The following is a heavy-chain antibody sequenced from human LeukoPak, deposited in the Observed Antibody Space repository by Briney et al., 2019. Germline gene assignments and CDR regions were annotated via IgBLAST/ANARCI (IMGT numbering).Heavy chain of an antibody. Sequence: ASVKVSCKVSGYTLTELSMHWVRQAPGKGLEWMGGFDPEDGETIYAQKFQGRVTMTEDTSTDTAYMELSSLRPEDTAVYYCATDNYDSSGYPVTFGNWGQGTLVTVSS. CDR3: ATDNYDSSGYPVTFGN. V-gene: IGHV1-24*01. D-gene: IGHD3-22*01. J-gene: IGHJ4*02. CDR1: GYTLTELS. CDR2: FDPEDGET.